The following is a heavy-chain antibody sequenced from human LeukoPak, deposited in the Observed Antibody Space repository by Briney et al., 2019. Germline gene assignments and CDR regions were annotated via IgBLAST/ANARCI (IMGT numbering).Heavy chain of an antibody. Sequence: SQTLSLTCAVSGGSISSGGYSWSWIRQHPGKGLEWIGYIYYSGSTYYNPSLKSRVTISVDTSKNQFSLKLSSVTAADTAVYYCARDLGPAAGYWFDPWGQGTLVTVSS. J-gene: IGHJ5*02. V-gene: IGHV4-31*11. D-gene: IGHD6-19*01. CDR2: IYYSGST. CDR3: ARDLGPAAGYWFDP. CDR1: GGSISSGGYS.